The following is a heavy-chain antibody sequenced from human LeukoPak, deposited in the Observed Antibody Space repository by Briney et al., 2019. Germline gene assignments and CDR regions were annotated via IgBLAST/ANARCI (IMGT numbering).Heavy chain of an antibody. Sequence: ASLKVSCKASGYTLTSYGISWVRQAPGHGLEWMGWISAYNGNTNYAQKLQGRVTMTTDTSTSTAYMELRSLRSDDTAVYYCARGDGGYDNFDYWGQGTLVTVSS. D-gene: IGHD5-12*01. J-gene: IGHJ4*02. CDR1: GYTLTSYG. V-gene: IGHV1-18*01. CDR3: ARGDGGYDNFDY. CDR2: ISAYNGNT.